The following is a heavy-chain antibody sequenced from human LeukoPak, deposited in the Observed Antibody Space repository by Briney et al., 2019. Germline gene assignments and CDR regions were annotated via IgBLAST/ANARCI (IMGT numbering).Heavy chain of an antibody. D-gene: IGHD3-3*01. J-gene: IGHJ4*02. CDR3: ARRVVIMGFDC. Sequence: GGSLRPSCVGSGFTFSSYEMNWVRQAPGKGLEWVSYISGSGNIIYYADSLKGRFTISRDNAKNSLYLQMNSLRAEDTAVYYCARRVVIMGFDCWGQGTLVAVSS. CDR1: GFTFSSYE. CDR2: ISGSGNII. V-gene: IGHV3-48*03.